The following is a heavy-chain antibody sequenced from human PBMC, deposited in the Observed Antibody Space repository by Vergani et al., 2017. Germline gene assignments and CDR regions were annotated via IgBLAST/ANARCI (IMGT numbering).Heavy chain of an antibody. CDR2: ISGSGNNT. V-gene: IGHV3-23*01. J-gene: IGHJ6*02. Sequence: EVQLLESGGGLVQPGGSLRLSCAASGFTFSTYAMTWVRQAPGKGLEWVSGISGSGNNTYYTDSVKGRFTISRDNSKNTLYLQMNSLRAEDTAVYYCAKDRAAAARYYYYYGMDVWGQGTTVTVSS. CDR3: AKDRAAAARYYYYYGMDV. D-gene: IGHD2-2*01. CDR1: GFTFSTYA.